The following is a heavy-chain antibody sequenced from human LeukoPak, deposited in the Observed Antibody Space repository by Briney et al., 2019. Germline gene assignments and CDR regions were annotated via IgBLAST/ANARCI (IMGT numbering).Heavy chain of an antibody. CDR3: ARPIAVAGQYYFDY. D-gene: IGHD6-19*01. Sequence: GGSLRLSCAASGFTFSSYWMSWVRQAPGKGLEWVANIKQDGSEKYYVDSVKGRFTISRDNSKNTLYLQMNSLRAEDTAVYYCARPIAVAGQYYFDYWGQGTLVTVSS. J-gene: IGHJ4*02. CDR1: GFTFSSYW. CDR2: IKQDGSEK. V-gene: IGHV3-7*01.